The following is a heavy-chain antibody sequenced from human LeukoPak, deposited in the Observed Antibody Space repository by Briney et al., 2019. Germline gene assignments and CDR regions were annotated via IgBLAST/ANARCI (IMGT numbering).Heavy chain of an antibody. D-gene: IGHD4-17*01. CDR3: ARVISDYGDYEEDYYHYYMDV. V-gene: IGHV3-66*01. Sequence: GGSLRLSCAASGFTFSSYAMSWVRQAPGKGLEWVSVIYSGGSTYYADSVKGRFTISRDNSKNTLYLQMNSLRAEDTAVYYCARVISDYGDYEEDYYHYYMDVWGKGTTVTISS. CDR1: GFTFSSYA. J-gene: IGHJ6*03. CDR2: IYSGGST.